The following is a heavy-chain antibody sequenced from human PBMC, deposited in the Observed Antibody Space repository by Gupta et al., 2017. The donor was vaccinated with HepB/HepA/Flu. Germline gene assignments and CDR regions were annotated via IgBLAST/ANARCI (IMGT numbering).Heavy chain of an antibody. CDR1: GHTFATDY. CDR3: ARDGSKWDFDS. D-gene: IGHD1-26*01. Sequence: QVQLVQSGAEVKKPGASVNVSCKAFGHTFATDYMHWVRQAPGQGLEWMGIIRPSGVTTTYAQKFQARLTLTRDTSTRVINMELSGLTSEDTAVYYCARDGSKWDFDSWGQGTLVTVSS. J-gene: IGHJ4*02. V-gene: IGHV1-46*01. CDR2: IRPSGVTT.